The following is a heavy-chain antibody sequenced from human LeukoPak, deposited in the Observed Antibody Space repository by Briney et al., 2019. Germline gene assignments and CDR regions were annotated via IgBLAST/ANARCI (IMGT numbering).Heavy chain of an antibody. CDR2: IYSGGST. CDR3: ARVGVVVPAATTTTYYYYGMDV. CDR1: GFTVSSNY. V-gene: IGHV3-53*04. Sequence: GGSLRLSCAASGFTVSSNYMSWVRQARGKGLEWVSVIYSGGSTYYADSVKGRFTISRHNSKNTLYLQMNSLRAEDTAVYYCARVGVVVPAATTTTYYYYGMDVWGQGTTVTVSS. J-gene: IGHJ6*02. D-gene: IGHD2-2*01.